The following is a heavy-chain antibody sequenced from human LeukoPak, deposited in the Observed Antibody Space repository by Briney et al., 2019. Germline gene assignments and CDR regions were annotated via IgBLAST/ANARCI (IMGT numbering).Heavy chain of an antibody. V-gene: IGHV4-61*08. J-gene: IGHJ4*02. Sequence: SETLSLTCTVSGGSISSGGYYWSWIRQHPGKGLEWIGYIYYSGSTNYNPSLKSRVTISVDTSKNQFSLKLSSVTAADTAVYYCARGSVVNPGSYFDYWGQGTLVTVSS. CDR3: ARGSVVNPGSYFDY. CDR1: GGSISSGGYY. CDR2: IYYSGST. D-gene: IGHD4-23*01.